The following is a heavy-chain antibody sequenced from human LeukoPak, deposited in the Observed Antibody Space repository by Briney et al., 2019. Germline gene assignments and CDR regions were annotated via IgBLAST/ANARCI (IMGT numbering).Heavy chain of an antibody. D-gene: IGHD6-13*01. CDR1: GGSISGYY. CDR3: VYSSSWYYFDY. Sequence: SETLSLTCTVSGGSISGYYWSWIRQPPGKGLEWIGYIYYSGSTNYNPSLKSRVTISVDTSKNQFSLKLSSVTAADTAVYYCVYSSSWYYFDYWGQGTLVTVSS. CDR2: IYYSGST. V-gene: IGHV4-59*01. J-gene: IGHJ4*02.